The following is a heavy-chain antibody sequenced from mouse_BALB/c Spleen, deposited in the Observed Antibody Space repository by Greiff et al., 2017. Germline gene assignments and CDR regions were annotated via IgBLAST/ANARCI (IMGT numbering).Heavy chain of an antibody. J-gene: IGHJ1*01. Sequence: VMLVESGPGLVQPSQSLSITCTVSGFSLTSYGVHWVRQSPGKGLEWLGVIWSGGSTDYNAAFISRLSISKDNSKSQVFFKMNSLQANDTAIYYCASYYYGSSYIWYFDVWGAGTTVTVSS. D-gene: IGHD1-1*01. V-gene: IGHV2-2*02. CDR3: ASYYYGSSYIWYFDV. CDR1: GFSLTSYG. CDR2: IWSGGST.